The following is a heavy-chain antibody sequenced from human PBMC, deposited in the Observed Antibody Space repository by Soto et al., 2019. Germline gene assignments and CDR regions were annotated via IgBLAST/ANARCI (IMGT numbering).Heavy chain of an antibody. CDR1: GGSVSTSNW. V-gene: IGHV4-4*02. CDR2: IFHSGST. J-gene: IGHJ4*02. CDR3: ASRDNYYDRSGFYY. D-gene: IGHD3-22*01. Sequence: QLQLQESGPGLVKPSGTLSLTCAVSGGSVSTSNWWTWVRQPPGKGLEWIGEIFHSGSTSYNPSLTGPVTTAIPKSKNQFSLKLSSVTAADTAVCYCASRDNYYDRSGFYYWGQGTLVTVSS.